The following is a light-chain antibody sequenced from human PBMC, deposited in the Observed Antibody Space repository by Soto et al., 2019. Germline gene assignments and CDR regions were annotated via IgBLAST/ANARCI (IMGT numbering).Light chain of an antibody. CDR3: QQYGSSGLT. CDR1: QSISSTY. J-gene: IGKJ4*01. CDR2: GAS. V-gene: IGKV3-20*01. Sequence: EIVLTQSPGSLSLSPGERATLSCRASQSISSTYIAWYQQKRGQAPRLLIYGASSRATGIPDRFSGSGSGTDFTLTISRLEPEDFAVYYCQQYGSSGLTFGGGTKVEIK.